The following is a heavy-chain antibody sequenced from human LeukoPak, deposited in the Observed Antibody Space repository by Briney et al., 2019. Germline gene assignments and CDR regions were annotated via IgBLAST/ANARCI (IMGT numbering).Heavy chain of an antibody. V-gene: IGHV1-2*02. CDR2: INPNSGGT. CDR3: ARDWGLYGGYYYYYYMDV. D-gene: IGHD4-23*01. CDR1: GYTFTGYY. Sequence: ASVKVSCKASGYTFTGYYMHWVRQAPGQGLEWMGWINPNSGGTNYAQKFQGRVTMTRDTSISTAYMELSRLRSDDTAVYYCARDWGLYGGYYYYYYMDVWGKGTTVTISS. J-gene: IGHJ6*03.